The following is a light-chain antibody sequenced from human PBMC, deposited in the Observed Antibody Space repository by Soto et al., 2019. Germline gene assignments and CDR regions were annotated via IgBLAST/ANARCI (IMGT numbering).Light chain of an antibody. CDR1: SSDVGGYNY. J-gene: IGLJ2*01. CDR2: EVA. CDR3: SSYRSGSTLVV. Sequence: QSALTQPASVSGSPGQSITISCTGNSSDVGGYNYVSWYQQHPGKAPKLMIYEVANRPSGVSNRFSGSKSGNTASLTISGLQAEDEADYYCSSYRSGSTLVVFGGGTKLTVL. V-gene: IGLV2-14*01.